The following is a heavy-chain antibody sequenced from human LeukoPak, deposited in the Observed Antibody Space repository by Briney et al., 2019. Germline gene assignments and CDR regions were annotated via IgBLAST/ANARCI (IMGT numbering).Heavy chain of an antibody. Sequence: VASVKVSCKVSGYTLTELSMHWVRQAPGKGLEWMGGFDPEDGETIYAQKFQGRVTITEDTSTDTAYMELSSLRSEDTAVYYCASKYSGSKTDAVDAFDIWGQGTMVTVSS. D-gene: IGHD1-26*01. CDR2: FDPEDGET. CDR3: ASKYSGSKTDAVDAFDI. V-gene: IGHV1-24*01. CDR1: GYTLTELS. J-gene: IGHJ3*02.